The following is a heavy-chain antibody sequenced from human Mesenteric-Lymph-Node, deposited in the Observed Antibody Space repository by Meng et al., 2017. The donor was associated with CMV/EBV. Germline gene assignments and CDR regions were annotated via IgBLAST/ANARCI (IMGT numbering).Heavy chain of an antibody. Sequence: GGSLRLSCAASGFTFSSYKMNWVRQAPGKGLEWVSYISDSGSTIYYADSVKGRFTISRDNARNSLNLQMNSLRAEDTAVYYCVRERDYDILTNYYKNGMDVWGQGTTVTVSS. J-gene: IGHJ6*02. CDR1: GFTFSSYK. CDR2: ISDSGSTI. V-gene: IGHV3-48*03. CDR3: VRERDYDILTNYYKNGMDV. D-gene: IGHD3-9*01.